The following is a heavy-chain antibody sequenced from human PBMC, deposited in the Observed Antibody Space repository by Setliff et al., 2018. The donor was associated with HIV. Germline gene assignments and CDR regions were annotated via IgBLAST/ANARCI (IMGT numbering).Heavy chain of an antibody. D-gene: IGHD3-3*01. V-gene: IGHV3-11*05. CDR1: GFTFSDYY. CDR2: SSVSGDYS. J-gene: IGHJ4*02. Sequence: GGSLRLSCAASGFTFSDYYMSWVRQAPGKGLEWISYSSVSGDYSRYADSVEGRFTISRDNAKNSLYLQMNSLRAEDTAFYYCARGGHVGRFLARLATPWDFDSWGQGTLVTVSS. CDR3: ARGGHVGRFLARLATPWDFDS.